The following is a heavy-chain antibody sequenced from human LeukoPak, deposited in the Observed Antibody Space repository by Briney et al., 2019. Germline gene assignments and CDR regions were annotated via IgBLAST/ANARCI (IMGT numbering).Heavy chain of an antibody. J-gene: IGHJ4*02. CDR1: GGTFSSYA. Sequence: SVKVSCKASGGTFSSYAISWVRQAPGQGLEWMGRIIPIFGTANYAQKFQGRVTITTDESTSTAYMELSSLRSEDTAVYYCASGTYYYGSGSFFWGQGTLVTVYS. CDR2: IIPIFGTA. V-gene: IGHV1-69*05. D-gene: IGHD3-10*01. CDR3: ASGTYYYGSGSFF.